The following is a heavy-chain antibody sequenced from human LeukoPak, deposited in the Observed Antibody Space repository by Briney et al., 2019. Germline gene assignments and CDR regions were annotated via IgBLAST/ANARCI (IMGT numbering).Heavy chain of an antibody. V-gene: IGHV4-38-2*02. CDR2: IYYSGST. CDR3: ARHSAAADY. D-gene: IGHD6-13*01. J-gene: IGHJ4*02. Sequence: SKTLSLTCTVSGYSISSGYYWGWIRQPPGKGLEWIGSIYYSGSTYYNPSLKSRVTISVDTSKNQFSLKLSSVTAADTAVYYCARHSAAADYWGQGTLVTVSS. CDR1: GYSISSGYY.